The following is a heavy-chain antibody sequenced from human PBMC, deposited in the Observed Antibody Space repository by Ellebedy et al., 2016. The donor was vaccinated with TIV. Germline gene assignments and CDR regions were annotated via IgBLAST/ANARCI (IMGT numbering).Heavy chain of an antibody. CDR1: GFTFSSYA. D-gene: IGHD6-6*01. Sequence: PGGSLRLSCAASGFTFSSYAMSWVRQAPGKGLEWVSAISVIGGSTYYADSVKGRFTISRDNSKKTLYVQMNSLRAEDTAVYYCARRPNYYGMDVWGQGTTVTVSS. CDR2: ISVIGGST. V-gene: IGHV3-23*01. J-gene: IGHJ6*02. CDR3: ARRPNYYGMDV.